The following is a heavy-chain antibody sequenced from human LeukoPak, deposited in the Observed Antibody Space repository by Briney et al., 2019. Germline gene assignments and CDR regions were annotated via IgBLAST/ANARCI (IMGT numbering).Heavy chain of an antibody. CDR1: GFSLSGYS. Sequence: GESLRLSCAASGFSLSGYSMNWVRQAPGKGLEWVSGISGSGDNTYYADSVKGRFTISRDNSKNTLYVQVNSLGTEDTAAYYCAKGSYYDSSGSFYFDYWGQGTLVTVSS. J-gene: IGHJ4*02. D-gene: IGHD3-22*01. V-gene: IGHV3-23*01. CDR3: AKGSYYDSSGSFYFDY. CDR2: ISGSGDNT.